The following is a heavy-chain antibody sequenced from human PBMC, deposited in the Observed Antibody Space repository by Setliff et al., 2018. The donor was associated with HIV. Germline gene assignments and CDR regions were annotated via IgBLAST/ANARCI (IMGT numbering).Heavy chain of an antibody. Sequence: ASVKVSCKASGYTFTSYGISWVRQAPGQGLEWMGWISAYNGNTNYAQKLQGRVTMTTDTSTSTAYMELRSLRSDDTAVYHCARDLAYCSGGSCYRPLIYYFYYMDVWGKGTTVTVSS. J-gene: IGHJ6*03. CDR1: GYTFTSYG. CDR3: ARDLAYCSGGSCYRPLIYYFYYMDV. V-gene: IGHV1-18*01. CDR2: ISAYNGNT. D-gene: IGHD2-15*01.